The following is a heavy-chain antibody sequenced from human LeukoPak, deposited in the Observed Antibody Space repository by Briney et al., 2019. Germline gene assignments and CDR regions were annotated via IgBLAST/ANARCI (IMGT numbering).Heavy chain of an antibody. Sequence: SVKVSCKASGGTFSSYAISWVRQAPGQGLEWMGRIIPILGIANYAQKFQGRVTITADKSTSAAYMELSSLRSEDTAVYYCARDASSYYYDSSGYYIYWGQGTLVTVSS. CDR1: GGTFSSYA. V-gene: IGHV1-69*04. CDR2: IIPILGIA. D-gene: IGHD3-22*01. J-gene: IGHJ4*02. CDR3: ARDASSYYYDSSGYYIY.